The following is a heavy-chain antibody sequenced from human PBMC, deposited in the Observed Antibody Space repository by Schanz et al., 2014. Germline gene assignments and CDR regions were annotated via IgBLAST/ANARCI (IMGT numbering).Heavy chain of an antibody. Sequence: QMQLVESGGGLVKPGGSLRLSCTASGFPFSDYFMAWIRQPPGRGLEWVSYIGNGGVTIYYADSVKGRFTISRDNSKNTLYLQMNSLRAEDTAVYYCANNWNLDYWGQGTLVTVSS. CDR1: GFPFSDYF. V-gene: IGHV3-11*01. CDR3: ANNWNLDY. D-gene: IGHD1-20*01. CDR2: IGNGGVTI. J-gene: IGHJ4*02.